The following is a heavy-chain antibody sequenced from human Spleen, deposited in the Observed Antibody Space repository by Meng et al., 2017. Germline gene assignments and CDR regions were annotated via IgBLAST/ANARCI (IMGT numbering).Heavy chain of an antibody. CDR3: ARGYYDILTGYYPLDN. V-gene: IGHV4-39*07. CDR2: IYYSGST. Sequence: SETLSPTCTVSGGSISSSSYYWGWIRQPPGKGLEWIGSIYYSGSTYYNPSLKSRVTISVDTSKNQFSLKLSSVTAADTAVYYCARGYYDILTGYYPLDNWGQGTLVTVSS. D-gene: IGHD3-9*01. CDR1: GGSISSSSYY. J-gene: IGHJ4*02.